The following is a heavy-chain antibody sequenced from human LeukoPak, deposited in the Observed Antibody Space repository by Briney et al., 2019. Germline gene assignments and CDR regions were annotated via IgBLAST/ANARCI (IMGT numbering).Heavy chain of an antibody. CDR2: ITSYNGDT. V-gene: IGHV1-18*01. J-gene: IGHJ6*02. CDR3: ARDVVPARRDYYYGMDV. CDR1: GYTFTSYG. D-gene: IGHD2-2*01. Sequence: ASVKASCKASGYTFTSYGISWVRQAPGQGLEWMGWITSYNGDTNYAQNLQGRVTMTTDTSTTTAYMELRSLRSDDTAVYYCARDVVPARRDYYYGMDVWGQGTTVTVSS.